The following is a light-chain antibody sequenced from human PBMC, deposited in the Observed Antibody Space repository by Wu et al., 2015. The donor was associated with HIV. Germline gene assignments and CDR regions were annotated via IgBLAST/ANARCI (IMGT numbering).Light chain of an antibody. CDR1: QSVSSSY. CDR2: GAS. Sequence: EIVLTQSPGTLSLSPGERATLSCRASQSVSSSYLAWYQQKFGQAPRLLIYGASIRATGIPDRFSGSGSGTVFTLTINRLEPEDVAVYYCQQYSSSSYTFGQGTKLEIK. J-gene: IGKJ2*01. CDR3: QQYSSSSYT. V-gene: IGKV3-20*01.